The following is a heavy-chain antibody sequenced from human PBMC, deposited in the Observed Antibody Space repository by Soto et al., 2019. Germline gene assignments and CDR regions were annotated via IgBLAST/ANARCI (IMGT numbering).Heavy chain of an antibody. CDR2: INPSGGST. CDR1: GYTFTSYY. Sequence: ASLKVSCKASGYTFTSYYMHWVRQAPGQGLEWMGIINPSGGSTSYAQKFQGRVTMTRDTSTSTVYMELSSLRSEDTAVYYCARTAVGSKTYYYGSSEFDYWGQGTLVNVSS. CDR3: ARTAVGSKTYYYGSSEFDY. J-gene: IGHJ4*02. V-gene: IGHV1-46*01. D-gene: IGHD3-10*01.